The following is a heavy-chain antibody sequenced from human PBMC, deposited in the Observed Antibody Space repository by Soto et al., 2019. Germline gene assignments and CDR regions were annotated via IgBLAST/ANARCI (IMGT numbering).Heavy chain of an antibody. Sequence: WASVKVSCKASGGTFSSYAISWVRQAPGQGLEWMGGIIPIFGTANYAQKFQGRVTITADESTSTAYMELSSLRSEDTAVYYCARLVYDSSGYYFFDYWGQGTLVTVSS. CDR3: ARLVYDSSGYYFFDY. CDR1: GGTFSSYA. CDR2: IIPIFGTA. D-gene: IGHD3-22*01. J-gene: IGHJ4*02. V-gene: IGHV1-69*13.